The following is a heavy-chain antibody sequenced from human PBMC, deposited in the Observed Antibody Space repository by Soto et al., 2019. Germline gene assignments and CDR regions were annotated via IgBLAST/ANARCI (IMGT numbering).Heavy chain of an antibody. CDR1: GFTFSSDV. Sequence: QVQLVESGGGVVQPGRSLRVSCVASGFTFSSDVMHWVRQAPGKGLEWVALIWPDGSDISYGDSVRGRFTISRDNSKNNLYLQLNSLRADDTAVYYCARNLADTTTNYAMDVWGQGTTVTVSS. J-gene: IGHJ6*02. D-gene: IGHD2-15*01. V-gene: IGHV3-33*01. CDR2: IWPDGSDI. CDR3: ARNLADTTTNYAMDV.